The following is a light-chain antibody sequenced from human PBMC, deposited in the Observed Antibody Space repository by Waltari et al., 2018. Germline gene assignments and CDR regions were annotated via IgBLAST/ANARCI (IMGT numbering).Light chain of an antibody. CDR1: QSVSSN. CDR3: QQYNNLPAT. CDR2: GAS. Sequence: EIVMTQSPATLSVSPGERATLSCRASQSVSSNLAWYQQKPGQAPRLLIYGASTRATGIPARFSGSGSETEFTLTISSMQSEYFAVYYCQQYNNLPATFGQGTKVEIK. J-gene: IGKJ1*01. V-gene: IGKV3-15*01.